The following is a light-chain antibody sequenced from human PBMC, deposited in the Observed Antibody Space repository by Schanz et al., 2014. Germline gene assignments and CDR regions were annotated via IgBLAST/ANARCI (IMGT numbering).Light chain of an antibody. J-gene: IGLJ2*01. Sequence: QSVLTQPPSVSGAPGQRVTISCTGSSSNIGAGYDVHWYQQLPGTAPKLLIHGDTNRPSGVPDRFSGSKSGTSASLAITGLQAADEADYYCSSYKRGNTLLFGGGTKLTVL. V-gene: IGLV1-40*01. CDR2: GDT. CDR1: SSNIGAGYD. CDR3: SSYKRGNTLL.